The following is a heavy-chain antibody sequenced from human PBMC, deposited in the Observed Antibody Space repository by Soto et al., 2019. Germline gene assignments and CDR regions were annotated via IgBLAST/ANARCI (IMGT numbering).Heavy chain of an antibody. CDR2: IYTSGST. D-gene: IGHD3-22*01. CDR3: ARDETAGGYYKP. V-gene: IGHV4-4*07. J-gene: IGHJ5*02. CDR1: GGSISSYY. Sequence: SETLSLTCTVSGGSISSYYWSWIRQPAGKGLEWIGRIYTSGSTNYNPSLKSRATMSVDTSKNQFSLKLSSVTAADTAAYYCARDETAGGYYKPWGKGTLLTVSS.